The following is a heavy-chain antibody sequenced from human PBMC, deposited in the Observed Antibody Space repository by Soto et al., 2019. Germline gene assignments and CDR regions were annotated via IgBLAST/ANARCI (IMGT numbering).Heavy chain of an antibody. CDR3: ARVGDGYNLYFDY. Sequence: SETLSLTCTVSGGSISSGDYYWIWIRQPPGKGLEWIGYIYYSGSTYYNPSLKSRVTISVDTSKNQFSLKLSSVTAADTAVYYCARVGDGYNLYFDYWGQGTLVTVSS. V-gene: IGHV4-30-4*01. J-gene: IGHJ4*02. D-gene: IGHD5-12*01. CDR1: GGSISSGDYY. CDR2: IYYSGST.